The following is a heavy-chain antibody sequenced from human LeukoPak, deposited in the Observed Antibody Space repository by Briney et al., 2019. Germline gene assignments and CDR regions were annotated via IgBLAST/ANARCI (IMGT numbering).Heavy chain of an antibody. CDR2: INEDGSEK. V-gene: IGHV3-7*01. J-gene: IGHJ4*02. CDR1: GFTFSTYW. D-gene: IGHD1-26*01. CDR3: ARDKVVGASRFEY. Sequence: GGSLRLSCAGSGFTFSTYWMGWVRQVPGKGLEWMANINEDGSEKNYVDSVKGRFTISRDNAKNLVYLQLNSLRAEDTAVYYCARDKVVGASRFEYWGQGTQVMVSS.